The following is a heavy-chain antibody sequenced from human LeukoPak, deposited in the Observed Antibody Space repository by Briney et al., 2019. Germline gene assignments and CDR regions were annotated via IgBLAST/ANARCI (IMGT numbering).Heavy chain of an antibody. V-gene: IGHV1-18*01. CDR2: ISAYNGNT. Sequence: ASVKVSFKASGYTFTSYGISWVRQAPGQGLEWMGWISAYNGNTNYAQKLQGRVTMTTDTSTSTAYMELRSLRSDDTAVYYCARDSRLYYDSSGTDYWGQGTLVTVSS. J-gene: IGHJ4*02. D-gene: IGHD3-22*01. CDR3: ARDSRLYYDSSGTDY. CDR1: GYTFTSYG.